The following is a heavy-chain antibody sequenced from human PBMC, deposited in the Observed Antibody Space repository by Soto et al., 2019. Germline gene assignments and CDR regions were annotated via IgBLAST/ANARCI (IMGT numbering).Heavy chain of an antibody. CDR1: GYTFTGYY. CDR3: ARDLAKGGGSAGFDY. Sequence: ASVKVSCKASGYTFTGYYIHWVRQAPGQGLEWMGCINPNSGGTKYPQKFQGRVTMTRDTSIRTVYMSLTGLKSDDTAVDFCARDLAKGGGSAGFDYWGQGTLVTVSS. V-gene: IGHV1-2*02. CDR2: INPNSGGT. D-gene: IGHD2-15*01. J-gene: IGHJ4*02.